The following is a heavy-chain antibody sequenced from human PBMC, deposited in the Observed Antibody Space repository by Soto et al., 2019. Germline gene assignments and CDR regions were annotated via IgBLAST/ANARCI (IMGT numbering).Heavy chain of an antibody. V-gene: IGHV5-10-1*01. CDR3: APLCSDYDILTGYWSLGY. CDR2: IDPSDSYT. J-gene: IGHJ4*02. CDR1: GYSFTSYW. D-gene: IGHD3-9*01. Sequence: PGESLKISCKGSGYSFTSYWIGWVRQMPGKGLEWMGRIDPSDSYTNYSPSFQGHVTISADKSISTAYLQWSSLKASDTAMYYCAPLCSDYDILTGYWSLGYWGQGTLVTVSS.